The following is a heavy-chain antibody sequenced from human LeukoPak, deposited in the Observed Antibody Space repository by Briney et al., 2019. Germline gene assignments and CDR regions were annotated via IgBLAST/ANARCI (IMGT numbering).Heavy chain of an antibody. V-gene: IGHV1-69*05. Sequence: SVKVSRKASGGTFSSYAISWVRQAPGQGLEWMGGIIPIFGTANYAQKFQGRVTITTDESTSTAYMELSSLRSEDTAVYYCARAAVAYCGGDCYMDVWGKGTTVTVSS. CDR1: GGTFSSYA. J-gene: IGHJ6*03. CDR3: ARAAVAYCGGDCYMDV. CDR2: IIPIFGTA. D-gene: IGHD2-21*01.